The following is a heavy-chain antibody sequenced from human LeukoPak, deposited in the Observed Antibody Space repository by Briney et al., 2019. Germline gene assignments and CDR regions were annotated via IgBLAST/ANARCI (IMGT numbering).Heavy chain of an antibody. CDR2: ISAYNGNT. CDR1: GHAFTSYG. CDR3: ARYRQQLGRYNWFDP. V-gene: IGHV1-18*01. D-gene: IGHD6-13*01. J-gene: IGHJ5*02. Sequence: GASVKVSCKASGHAFTSYGISWVRQAPGQGLEWMGWISAYNGNTNYAQKLQGRVTMTTDTSTSTAYMELRSLRSDDTAVYYCARYRQQLGRYNWFDPWGQGTLVTVSS.